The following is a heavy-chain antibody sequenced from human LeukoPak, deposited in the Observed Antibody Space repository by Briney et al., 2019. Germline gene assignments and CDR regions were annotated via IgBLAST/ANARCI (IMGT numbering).Heavy chain of an antibody. CDR1: GYTFTSYD. J-gene: IGHJ4*02. Sequence: ASVKVSCKASGYTFTSYDINWVRQATGQGLEWMGWMNPNSGNTGYPQRFQGRVPMTRNTSISTAYMELSSLRSEDTAVYYCARGSLLYGANSGVDYWGQGTLVSVSS. D-gene: IGHD4/OR15-4a*01. V-gene: IGHV1-8*01. CDR3: ARGSLLYGANSGVDY. CDR2: MNPNSGNT.